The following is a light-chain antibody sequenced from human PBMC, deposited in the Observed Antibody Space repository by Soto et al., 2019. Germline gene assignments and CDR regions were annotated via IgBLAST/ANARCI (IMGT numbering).Light chain of an antibody. CDR2: GTS. V-gene: IGKV3-20*01. CDR3: QRYDPSQGYS. J-gene: IGKJ2*01. Sequence: EIVLTQSPGTLSLSPGERGTLSCRASQSVTASFFTWYQQKPGQAPRVLIYGTSRRATGIPDRFSGSWSGTAFSLTIDTVEPEDLAIYYCQRYDPSQGYSFGQGTKLEIK. CDR1: QSVTASF.